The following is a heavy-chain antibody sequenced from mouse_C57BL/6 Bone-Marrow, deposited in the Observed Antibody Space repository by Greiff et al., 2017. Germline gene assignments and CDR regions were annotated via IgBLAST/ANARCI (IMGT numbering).Heavy chain of an antibody. CDR1: GFSLTSYG. CDR3: IVTPYYYAMDY. V-gene: IGHV2-2*01. D-gene: IGHD2-5*01. Sequence: QVQLKESGPGLVQPSQSLSITCTVSGFSLTSYGVHWVRQSPGKGLEWLGVIWSGGSTDYNAAFISRLSISKDNSKSQVFFKMNSLQADDTAIYYCIVTPYYYAMDYWGQGTSVTVSS. CDR2: IWSGGST. J-gene: IGHJ4*01.